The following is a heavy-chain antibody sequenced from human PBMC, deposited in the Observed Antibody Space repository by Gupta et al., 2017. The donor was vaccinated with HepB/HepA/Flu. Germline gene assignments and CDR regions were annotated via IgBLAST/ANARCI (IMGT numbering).Heavy chain of an antibody. CDR1: GYTFPSYG. CDR3: ARRRLVTYYYGSGSPLSYYYGMDV. V-gene: IGHV1-18*01. D-gene: IGHD3-10*01. J-gene: IGHJ6*02. CDR2: ISGYNGNT. Sequence: QFQLVQSGAEVTKPGASVQVSCKASGYTFPSYGISWVRQAPGQGLEWMGWISGYNGNTNYAQKLQGRVTMTTDTSTSTAYMELRSLRSDDTAVYYCARRRLVTYYYGSGSPLSYYYGMDVWGQGTTVTVSS.